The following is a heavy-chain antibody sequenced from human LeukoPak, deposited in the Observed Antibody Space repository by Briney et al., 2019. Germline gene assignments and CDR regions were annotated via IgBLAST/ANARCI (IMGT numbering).Heavy chain of an antibody. CDR1: GYTFTGYY. J-gene: IGHJ3*02. V-gene: IGHV1-2*02. CDR2: INPNSGGT. D-gene: IGHD1-26*01. Sequence: ASVKVSCKASGYTFTGYYMHWVRQAPGQGLEWMGWINPNSGGTNYAQKLQGRVTMTTDTSTSTAYMELRSLRSDDTAVYYCASNVGAQPLESDAFDIWGQGTMVTVSS. CDR3: ASNVGAQPLESDAFDI.